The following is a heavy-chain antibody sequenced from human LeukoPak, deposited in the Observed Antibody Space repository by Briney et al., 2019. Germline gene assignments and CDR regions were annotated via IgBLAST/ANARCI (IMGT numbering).Heavy chain of an antibody. CDR2: INHSGST. D-gene: IGHD3-22*01. V-gene: IGHV4-34*01. J-gene: IGHJ4*02. Sequence: SETLSLTCAVYGGSFSGYYWSWIRQPPGKGLEWIGEINHSGSTNYNPSLKSRVTISVDMSKNQFSLKLSSVTAADTAVYYCARKRRYYYDSSGYYVWDYWGQGTLVTVSS. CDR3: ARKRRYYYDSSGYYVWDY. CDR1: GGSFSGYY.